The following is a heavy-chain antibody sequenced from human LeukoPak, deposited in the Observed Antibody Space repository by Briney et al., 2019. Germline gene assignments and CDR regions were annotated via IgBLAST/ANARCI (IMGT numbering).Heavy chain of an antibody. Sequence: GGSLRLSCAASGFTFSSYAMSWVRQAPGKGLEWVSAISGSGGSTYYADSVKGRFTISRDNSKNTLYLQMNSLRAEDTAVYYCAKGTRSDNRPDYFDYWGQGTLATVSS. CDR2: ISGSGGST. J-gene: IGHJ4*02. D-gene: IGHD3-9*01. V-gene: IGHV3-23*01. CDR3: AKGTRSDNRPDYFDY. CDR1: GFTFSSYA.